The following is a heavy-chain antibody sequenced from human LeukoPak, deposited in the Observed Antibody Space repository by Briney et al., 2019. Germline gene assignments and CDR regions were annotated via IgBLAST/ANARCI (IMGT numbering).Heavy chain of an antibody. CDR1: GGSITDHF. Sequence: SETLSLTCSVSGGSITDHFWSWIRQPPGKGLEWIGYMYYTGRTDYNPSLKSRVTMSVDTSKSQFSLHLSSVTAADMAVYYCARDRSHYYDGGSFDYWGQGALVTVSS. J-gene: IGHJ4*02. CDR2: MYYTGRT. D-gene: IGHD3-16*01. V-gene: IGHV4-59*11. CDR3: ARDRSHYYDGGSFDY.